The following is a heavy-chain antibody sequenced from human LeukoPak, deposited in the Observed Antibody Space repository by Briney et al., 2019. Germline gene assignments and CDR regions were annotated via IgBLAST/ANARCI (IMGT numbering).Heavy chain of an antibody. CDR3: ARDAGEPYYYGSGSYPDY. V-gene: IGHV4-4*07. D-gene: IGHD3-10*01. J-gene: IGHJ4*02. CDR2: IYTSGST. CDR1: GGSISSYY. Sequence: SETLSLTCTVPGGSISSYYWSWIRQPAGKGLEWIGRIYTSGSTNYNPSLKSRVTMSVDTSKNQFSLKLSSVTAADTAVYYCARDAGEPYYYGSGSYPDYWGQGTLVTVSS.